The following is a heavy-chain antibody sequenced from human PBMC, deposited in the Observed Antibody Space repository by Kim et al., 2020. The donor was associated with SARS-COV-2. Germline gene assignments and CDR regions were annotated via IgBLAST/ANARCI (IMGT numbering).Heavy chain of an antibody. CDR2: IYYSGTT. Sequence: SETLSLTCTVSGGSFSGGGYNWGWIRQPPGQGLEWIGSIYYSGTTLTNPSPKSRVTMSVDTSQNQFSLKLSSVTAADTAVYYCGRGQNSALDYWGQGALFTVSS. CDR1: GGSFSGGGYN. D-gene: IGHD3-10*01. V-gene: IGHV4-39*01. J-gene: IGHJ4*02. CDR3: GRGQNSALDY.